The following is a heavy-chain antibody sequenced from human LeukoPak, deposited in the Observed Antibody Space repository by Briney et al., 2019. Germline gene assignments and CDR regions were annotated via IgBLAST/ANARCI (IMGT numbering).Heavy chain of an antibody. CDR3: ARGRRYCSSTSCYRSGFDY. Sequence: PGGSLRLSCAASGFTFSSNYMSWVRQAPGKGLEWVSVIYSGGSTYYADSVKGRFTISRDNSENTLYLQMNSLRAEDTAVYYCARGRRYCSSTSCYRSGFDYWGQGTLVTVSS. CDR1: GFTFSSNY. CDR2: IYSGGST. J-gene: IGHJ4*02. D-gene: IGHD2-2*02. V-gene: IGHV3-53*01.